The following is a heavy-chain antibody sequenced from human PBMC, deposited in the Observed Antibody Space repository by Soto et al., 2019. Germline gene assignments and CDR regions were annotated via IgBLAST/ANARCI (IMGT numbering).Heavy chain of an antibody. CDR3: AKGARAEYDFWSGFWYFDL. CDR1: GFTFSSYA. Sequence: EVQLLESGGGLVQPGGSLRLSCAASGFTFSSYAMSWVRQAPGKGLEWVSAISGSGGSTYYADSVKGRFTISRDNSKNTLYLQMNSLRAEDTAVYYCAKGARAEYDFWSGFWYFDLWGRGTLVTVSS. D-gene: IGHD3-3*01. CDR2: ISGSGGST. V-gene: IGHV3-23*01. J-gene: IGHJ2*01.